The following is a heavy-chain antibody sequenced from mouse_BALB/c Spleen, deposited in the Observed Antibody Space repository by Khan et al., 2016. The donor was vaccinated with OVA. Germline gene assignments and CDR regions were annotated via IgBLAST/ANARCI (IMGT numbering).Heavy chain of an antibody. Sequence: EVQLQESGPELVKPGASVKISCKTSGYTFTEYTMHWVRQSHGKSLEWIGGINPNNGDTTYNQQFKGKATLTVDKSSSTAYMELRSLTSDDSAFFYCARWYFGSTWFAYWGQGTLVTVSA. CDR1: GYTFTEYT. CDR3: ARWYFGSTWFAY. V-gene: IGHV1-18*01. J-gene: IGHJ3*01. D-gene: IGHD1-1*01. CDR2: INPNNGDT.